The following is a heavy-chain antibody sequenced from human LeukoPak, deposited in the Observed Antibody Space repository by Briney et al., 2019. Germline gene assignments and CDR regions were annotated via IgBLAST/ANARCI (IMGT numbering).Heavy chain of an antibody. CDR1: GFTFSSYA. CDR3: ARATYSGSYLVY. Sequence: GGSLRLSCSASGFTFSSYAMHWVRQAPGKGLEWVAVISYDGSNKYYADSVKGRLTISRDNSKNTLYLQMNSLRAEDTAVYYCARATYSGSYLVYWGQGTLVTVSS. D-gene: IGHD1-26*01. J-gene: IGHJ4*02. V-gene: IGHV3-30*04. CDR2: ISYDGSNK.